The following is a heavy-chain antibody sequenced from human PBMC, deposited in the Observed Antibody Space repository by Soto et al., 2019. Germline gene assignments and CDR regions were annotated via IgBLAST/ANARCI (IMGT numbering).Heavy chain of an antibody. CDR1: GGSISSYY. Sequence: SETLSLTCTVSGGSISSYYWSWIRQPPGKGLEWIGYIYYSGSTNYNPSLKSRVTISVDTSKNQFSLKLSSVTAADTAVYYCARGIQLWAPFDYWGQGTLVTVSS. D-gene: IGHD5-18*01. V-gene: IGHV4-59*01. CDR2: IYYSGST. CDR3: ARGIQLWAPFDY. J-gene: IGHJ4*02.